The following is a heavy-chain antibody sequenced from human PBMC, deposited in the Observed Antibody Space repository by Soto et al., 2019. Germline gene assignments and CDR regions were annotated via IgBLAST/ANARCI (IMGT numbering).Heavy chain of an antibody. Sequence: EVQLVESGGGLVQPGGSLRLSCAASGFTFSSYAMSWVRQAPGNGLEWVSAISGSGGSTYYADSVKGRFTISRDKAKTRLYLQMNSLRDEDTAVYYCAKRWSDHADNWFDPWGQGTVVSVCS. CDR3: AKRWSDHADNWFDP. CDR1: GFTFSSYA. V-gene: IGHV3-23*04. CDR2: ISGSGGST. D-gene: IGHD2-15*01. J-gene: IGHJ5*02.